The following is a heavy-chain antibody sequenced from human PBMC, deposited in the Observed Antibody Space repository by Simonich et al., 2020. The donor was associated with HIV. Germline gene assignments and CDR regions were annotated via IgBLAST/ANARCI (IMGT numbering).Heavy chain of an antibody. CDR3: ARGYYDRWGGIRFDY. J-gene: IGHJ4*02. D-gene: IGHD3-22*01. CDR2: MNPNSGNT. Sequence: QVQLVQSGAEVKKPGASVKVSCKASGYSFSTYDIHWVRQATGQGLEGIGRMNPNSGNTGYAQKFQGRVKITWNTSINTAYMELSSLRSEDTALYYCARGYYDRWGGIRFDYWGQGTLVTVSS. V-gene: IGHV1-8*03. CDR1: GYSFSTYD.